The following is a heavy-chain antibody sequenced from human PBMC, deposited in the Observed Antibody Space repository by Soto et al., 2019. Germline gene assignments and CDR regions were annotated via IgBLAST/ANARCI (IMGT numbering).Heavy chain of an antibody. Sequence: QVQLVQSGAEVKKPGASMKVSCKASGYTFTSYDINWVRQATGQGLEWMGWMNPNSGNTGYAQKFQGRVTMTRNTSISTAYMELSSLRPEDTAVYYCARGGVFFFAAPTNPFDYWGQGTLVTVSS. V-gene: IGHV1-8*01. CDR3: ARGGVFFFAAPTNPFDY. D-gene: IGHD3-10*01. CDR2: MNPNSGNT. J-gene: IGHJ4*02. CDR1: GYTFTSYD.